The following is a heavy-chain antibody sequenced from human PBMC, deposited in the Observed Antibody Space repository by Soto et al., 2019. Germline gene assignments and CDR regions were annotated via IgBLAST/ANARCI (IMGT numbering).Heavy chain of an antibody. CDR3: ARDLFGSGYYSGLDY. CDR2: ISSSSSYI. CDR1: GFTFSSYS. Sequence: GGSLRLSCAASGFTFSSYSMNWVRQAPGKGLEWVSSISSSSSYIYYADSVKGRFTISRDNAKNSLYLQMNSLRAEDTAVYYCARDLFGSGYYSGLDYWGQGTLVTVSS. V-gene: IGHV3-21*01. D-gene: IGHD3-22*01. J-gene: IGHJ4*02.